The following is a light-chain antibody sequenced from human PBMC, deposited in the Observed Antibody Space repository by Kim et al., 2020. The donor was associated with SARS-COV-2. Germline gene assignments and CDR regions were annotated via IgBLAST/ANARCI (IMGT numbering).Light chain of an antibody. Sequence: VTLSLSPGERATLSCRASQSVIRNLAWYQQKPGQAPRLLIYGASSRATGIPARFSGTGSGTDFTLTISSLEPEDFAVYYCQQRVSFGQGTRLEIK. V-gene: IGKV3-11*01. J-gene: IGKJ5*01. CDR2: GAS. CDR3: QQRVS. CDR1: QSVIRN.